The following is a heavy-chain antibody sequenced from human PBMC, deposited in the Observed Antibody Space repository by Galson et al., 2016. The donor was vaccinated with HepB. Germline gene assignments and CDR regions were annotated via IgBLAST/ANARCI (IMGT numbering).Heavy chain of an antibody. CDR1: GDSITSDSYYY. J-gene: IGHJ4*02. V-gene: IGHV4-61*02. CDR3: AGEFTY. Sequence: QVRLQESGPGLVKPSQTLSLTCTVSGDSITSDSYYYWSWIRQPVGKGLEWVGLIYTTGSTNYNPSLKSRVTISLDPSKNRISLKLSSVTAADTAVYYCAGEFTYWGQGTLVTVSS. CDR2: IYTTGST.